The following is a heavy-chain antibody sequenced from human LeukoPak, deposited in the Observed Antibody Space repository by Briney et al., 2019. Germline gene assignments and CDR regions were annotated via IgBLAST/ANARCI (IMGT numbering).Heavy chain of an antibody. CDR2: IYPGDSDT. Sequence: GESLKISFKGSGYNFTNYWIGWVRQMPGKGLEWMGVIYPGDSDTRYSPSFQGQVPISADKSISTAYLQWSSLKASDTAIFYCARHYCSSASCFEGCYYYMDVWGKGTTVTASS. CDR1: GYNFTNYW. CDR3: ARHYCSSASCFEGCYYYMDV. J-gene: IGHJ6*03. V-gene: IGHV5-51*01. D-gene: IGHD2-2*01.